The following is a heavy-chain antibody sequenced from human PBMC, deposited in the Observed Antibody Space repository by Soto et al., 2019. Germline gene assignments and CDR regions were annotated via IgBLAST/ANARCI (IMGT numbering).Heavy chain of an antibody. CDR2: ISYDGNSQ. D-gene: IGHD6-6*01. J-gene: IGHJ6*02. CDR1: GFTFINYG. V-gene: IGHV3-30*18. Sequence: PGGSLRLSCAASGFTFINYGIHFFRHSPGKGLEWVAVISYDGNSQYYAESVKGRFTISRDSSKNTLYLQMNSLSTEDTAVYYCAKDRAGRWANGMDVWGQGTTVTVSS. CDR3: AKDRAGRWANGMDV.